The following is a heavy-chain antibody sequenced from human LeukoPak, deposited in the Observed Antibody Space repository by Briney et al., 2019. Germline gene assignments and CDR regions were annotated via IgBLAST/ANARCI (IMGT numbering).Heavy chain of an antibody. CDR3: AKGAGWDNALEDYYYYMDV. D-gene: IGHD1-26*01. J-gene: IGHJ6*03. Sequence: GGSLRLSCAASGFTFSSYAMSWVRQAPGKGLEWVAVISYDGSNKYYADSVKGRFTISRDNSKNTLYLQMNSLRAEDTAVYYCAKGAGWDNALEDYYYYMDVWGKGTAVTVSS. CDR2: ISYDGSNK. CDR1: GFTFSSYA. V-gene: IGHV3-30-3*01.